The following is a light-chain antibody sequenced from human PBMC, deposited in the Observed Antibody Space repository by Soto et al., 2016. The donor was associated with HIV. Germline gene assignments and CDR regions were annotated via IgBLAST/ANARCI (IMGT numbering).Light chain of an antibody. J-gene: IGLJ2*01. Sequence: SYVLTQPPSLSVAPRKTARITCGGNNVGSKSVQWYQQKPGQAPILVIYDDSDRPSGIPERFSGSNSGNTATLTISRVEAGDEADYFCQVWDVSSDHVLFGGGTKLTVL. CDR2: DDS. V-gene: IGLV3-21*04. CDR1: NVGSKS. CDR3: QVWDVSSDHVL.